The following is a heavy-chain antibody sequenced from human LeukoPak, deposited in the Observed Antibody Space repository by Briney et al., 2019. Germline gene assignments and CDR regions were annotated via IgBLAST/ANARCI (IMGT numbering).Heavy chain of an antibody. CDR2: IYTSGST. Sequence: SETLSLTCTVSGGSISSYYWSWIRQPAGKGLEWIGRIYTSGSTIYNPSLKSRVTVSIDTSKNQFSLKLTSVTAADTAVYYCARDMTTVPYNWFDPWGQGTLVTVSS. V-gene: IGHV4-4*07. J-gene: IGHJ5*02. CDR3: ARDMTTVPYNWFDP. CDR1: GGSISSYY. D-gene: IGHD4-17*01.